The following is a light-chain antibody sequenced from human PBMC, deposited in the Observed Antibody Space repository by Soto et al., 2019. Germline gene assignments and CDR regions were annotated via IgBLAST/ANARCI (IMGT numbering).Light chain of an antibody. CDR3: QSYDISLSGFHV. CDR1: ISNIGAGYD. J-gene: IGLJ1*01. Sequence: SVLTQPPSVSGAPGQRVTISRTGSISNIGAGYDVHWYQQLPGTVPKVLIYGNSNRPSGVPDRFSGSKSGTSASLAITGLQAEDEADYYCQSYDISLSGFHVFGTGTKVTVL. CDR2: GNS. V-gene: IGLV1-40*01.